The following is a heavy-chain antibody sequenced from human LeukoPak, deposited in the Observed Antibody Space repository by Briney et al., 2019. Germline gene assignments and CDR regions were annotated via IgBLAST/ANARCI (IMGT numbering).Heavy chain of an antibody. CDR1: GFTFSSYW. CDR3: AREQEVRYDAFDI. CDR2: IKQDGSEK. D-gene: IGHD3-9*01. V-gene: IGHV3-7*01. J-gene: IGHJ3*02. Sequence: GGSLRLSCAASGFTFSSYWMSWVPQAPGKGLEWVVNIKQDGSEKYYVDSVKGRFTISRDNAKNSVYLQMNSLRAEDTAVYYCAREQEVRYDAFDIWGQGTMVTVSS.